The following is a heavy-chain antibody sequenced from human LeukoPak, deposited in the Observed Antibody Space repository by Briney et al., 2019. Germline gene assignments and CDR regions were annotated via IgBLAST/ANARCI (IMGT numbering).Heavy chain of an antibody. D-gene: IGHD3-22*01. CDR1: GYTFTSYY. CDR3: ARDRRADDSSGSPDAFDI. J-gene: IGHJ3*02. V-gene: IGHV1-46*01. Sequence: ASVKVSCKASGYTFTSYYMHWVRQAPGQGLEWMGIINPSGGSTSYAQKFQGRVTMTRDMSTSTVYMELSSLRSEDTAVYYCARDRRADDSSGSPDAFDIWGQGTMVTVSS. CDR2: INPSGGST.